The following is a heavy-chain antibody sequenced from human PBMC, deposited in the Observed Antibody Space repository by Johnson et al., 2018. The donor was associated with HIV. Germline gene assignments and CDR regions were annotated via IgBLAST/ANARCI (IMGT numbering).Heavy chain of an antibody. D-gene: IGHD1-1*01. V-gene: IGHV3-30*03. J-gene: IGHJ3*02. CDR1: GFTFDDYA. Sequence: QVQLVESGGGLVQPGRSLRLSCAASGFTFDDYAMHWVRQAPGKGLEWVAVISYDGSNKYQADSVKGRFTISRDNSKNTLYLQMNSLGAEDTAVYYCARVPPFGTHPDGAFDIWGQGTMVTVSS. CDR3: ARVPPFGTHPDGAFDI. CDR2: ISYDGSNK.